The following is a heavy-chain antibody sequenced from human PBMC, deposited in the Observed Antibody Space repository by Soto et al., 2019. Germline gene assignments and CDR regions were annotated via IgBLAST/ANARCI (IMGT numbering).Heavy chain of an antibody. CDR3: ARGDY. J-gene: IGHJ4*02. V-gene: IGHV3-33*01. CDR1: GCTFSSYV. Sequence: QVQLVESGGGVVQPGRSLRLSCAAPGCTFSSYVMHWVRQAPGKGLEWVAVLWYDGSNRYYADSVQGRFTISRDNSKNTLYLQMNSLRDEDTAVYYCARGDYWGQGTLVTVSS. CDR2: LWYDGSNR.